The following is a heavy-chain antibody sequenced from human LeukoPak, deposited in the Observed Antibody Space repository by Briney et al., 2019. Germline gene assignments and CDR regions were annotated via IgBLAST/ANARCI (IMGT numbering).Heavy chain of an antibody. J-gene: IGHJ4*02. Sequence: PGGSLRHSCAASGFSFSSYAMSWVRQAPGKGLEWVSSICASASGTYYAGSVKGRFTISRDNSKNTLDLQMNNLRAEDTAVYYCAKAGGGSCHSSLDFWGQGTLVTVSS. CDR3: AKAGGGSCHSSLDF. CDR2: ICASASGT. V-gene: IGHV3-23*01. CDR1: GFSFSSYA. D-gene: IGHD2-15*01.